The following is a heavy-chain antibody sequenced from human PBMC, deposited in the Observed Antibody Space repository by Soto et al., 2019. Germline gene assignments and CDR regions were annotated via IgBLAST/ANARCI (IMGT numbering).Heavy chain of an antibody. Sequence: EVQLVESGGGLVQPGGSLRLSCAASGFTFSSYWMHWVRQAPGKGLVWVSRINSDGSSTSYADSVKGRFTISRDNAKSTLYLQMNSLRAEDTAVYYCASPILNDYGDSAFDYWGQGTLVTVSS. V-gene: IGHV3-74*01. D-gene: IGHD4-17*01. CDR1: GFTFSSYW. J-gene: IGHJ4*02. CDR3: ASPILNDYGDSAFDY. CDR2: INSDGSST.